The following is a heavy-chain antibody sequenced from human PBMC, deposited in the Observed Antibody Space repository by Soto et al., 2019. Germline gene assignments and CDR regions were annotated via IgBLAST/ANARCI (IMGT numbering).Heavy chain of an antibody. CDR2: ISYDGSNK. CDR1: GFTFSSYG. J-gene: IGHJ4*02. Sequence: QVQLVESGGGVVQPGRSLRLSCAASGFTFSSYGMHWVRQAPGKGLEWVAVISYDGSNKYYADSVKGRFTISSDNSKNTLYLQMNSLRAEDTAVYYCAKDPQMTTVTAPADYWGQGTLVTVSS. D-gene: IGHD4-4*01. CDR3: AKDPQMTTVTAPADY. V-gene: IGHV3-30*18.